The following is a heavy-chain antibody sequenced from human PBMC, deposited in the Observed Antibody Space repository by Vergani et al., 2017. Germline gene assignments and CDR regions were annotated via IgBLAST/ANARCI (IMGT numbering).Heavy chain of an antibody. Sequence: QVQLVQSGAEVKKPGSSVKVSCKASGGTFNNCAISWVRQAPGQGLEWMGRIIPILGIANYAQKFQGRVTITADKSTGTAYMELSSLRSEDTAVYYWARVPPAAENYYYCGMDVWGQGTTVTVSS. CDR2: IIPILGIA. J-gene: IGHJ6*02. CDR3: ARVPPAAENYYYCGMDV. V-gene: IGHV1-69*04. CDR1: GGTFNNCA. D-gene: IGHD1-14*01.